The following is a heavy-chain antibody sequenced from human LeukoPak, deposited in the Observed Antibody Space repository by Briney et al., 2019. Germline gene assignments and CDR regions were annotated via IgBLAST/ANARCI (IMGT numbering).Heavy chain of an antibody. CDR3: ARDPTSSWETAFDI. Sequence: PGGSLRLSRAASGFTFSSYSMNWVRQAPGKGLEWVSSISSSSSYIYYTDSLKGRFTISRDNAKNSLYLQMNSLRAEDTAVYYCARDPTSSWETAFDIWGQGTMVTVSS. V-gene: IGHV3-21*01. CDR2: ISSSSSYI. J-gene: IGHJ3*02. D-gene: IGHD1-26*01. CDR1: GFTFSSYS.